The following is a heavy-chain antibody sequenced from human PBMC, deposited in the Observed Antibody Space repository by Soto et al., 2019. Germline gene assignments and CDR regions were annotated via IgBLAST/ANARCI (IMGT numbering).Heavy chain of an antibody. CDR1: GGSISSSDSH. CDR3: ARVDNSGENGFDS. V-gene: IGHV4-30-4*01. J-gene: IGHJ5*01. D-gene: IGHD3-10*01. CDR2: IYYSGVT. Sequence: KPSETLSVTCTVSGGSISSSDSHWSWIRQPPGKGLEWIGYIYYSGVTYYNPSLKSRLTISVDTSKNQFSMKLKSVTAADTAVYYCARVDNSGENGFDSWGQGTLVTVSS.